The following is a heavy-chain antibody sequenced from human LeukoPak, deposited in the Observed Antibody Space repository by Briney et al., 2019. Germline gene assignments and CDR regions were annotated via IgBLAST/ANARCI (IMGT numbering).Heavy chain of an antibody. J-gene: IGHJ4*02. Sequence: GGSLRLSCAASGFTFSNYWMHWVRQAPGKGLEWVSGFSGSGGSTYYADSVKGRFTISRDNAKNSLYLQMNSLRAEDTAVYYCTRGYCSSTSCHHFDYWGQGTLVTVSS. CDR2: FSGSGGST. D-gene: IGHD2-2*01. V-gene: IGHV3-21*01. CDR1: GFTFSNYW. CDR3: TRGYCSSTSCHHFDY.